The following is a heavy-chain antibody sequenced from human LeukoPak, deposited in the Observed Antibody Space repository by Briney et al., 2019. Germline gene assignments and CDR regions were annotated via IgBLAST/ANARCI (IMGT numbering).Heavy chain of an antibody. CDR2: INGDGSGT. V-gene: IGHV3-74*01. CDR3: TRDFRYVAFDI. J-gene: IGHJ3*02. Sequence: GGSLRLSCAASGFTLSDHWVYWVRQAPGEGLVWVSRINGDGSGTSHADSVKGRFTISRDSAKNTVYLQMNSLRVEDTAVYYCTRDFRYVAFDIWGQGTTVTVSS. CDR1: GFTLSDHW. D-gene: IGHD2-2*01.